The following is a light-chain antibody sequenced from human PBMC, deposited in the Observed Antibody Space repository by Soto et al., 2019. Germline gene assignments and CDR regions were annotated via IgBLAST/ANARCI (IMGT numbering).Light chain of an antibody. CDR3: QQYNNWTPYT. CDR1: QSVSRN. CDR2: GAS. J-gene: IGKJ2*01. V-gene: IGKV3-15*01. Sequence: EIAMTQSPATLSVSPGERATLSCRASQSVSRNLAWYQQKPGQAPRLLIYGASTRATGIPARFSGSVSGTEFTLTISSLQSEDFAVYYCQQYNNWTPYTFGQGTKLEIK.